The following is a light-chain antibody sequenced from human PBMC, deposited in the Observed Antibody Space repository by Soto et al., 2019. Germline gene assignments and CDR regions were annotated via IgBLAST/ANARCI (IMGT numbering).Light chain of an antibody. CDR1: QSISRY. Sequence: DIQMTQSPSSLSASVGDRVTISCRASQSISRYLNWYQQKPGLVPKLLIYATSTLQSGVPSRFIGSGSGTDYTLTISSLQLEDFATYYWQQSYTIPLTFGQGTRVEIE. CDR3: QQSYTIPLT. CDR2: ATS. V-gene: IGKV1-39*01. J-gene: IGKJ1*01.